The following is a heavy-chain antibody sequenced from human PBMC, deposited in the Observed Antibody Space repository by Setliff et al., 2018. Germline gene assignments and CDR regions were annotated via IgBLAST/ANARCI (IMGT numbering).Heavy chain of an antibody. J-gene: IGHJ3*02. Sequence: GGSLRLSCAASGFTFSSYGMHWVRQAPGKGLEWVAVIWYDGSNKYYADSVKGRLTISRDNSKNTLYLQMNSLRAEDTAVYDCAKGDGYYDFWSGYDDAFDIWGQGTMVTVSS. CDR3: AKGDGYYDFWSGYDDAFDI. CDR1: GFTFSSYG. CDR2: IWYDGSNK. D-gene: IGHD3-3*01. V-gene: IGHV3-33*06.